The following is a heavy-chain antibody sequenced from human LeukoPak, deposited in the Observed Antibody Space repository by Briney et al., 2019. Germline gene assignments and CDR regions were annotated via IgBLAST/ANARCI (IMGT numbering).Heavy chain of an antibody. Sequence: PSETLFLTCTVSGGSISSYYWSWIRQPPGKGLEWIGYIYYSGSTNYNPSLKSRVTISVDTSKNQFSLKLSSVTAADTAVYYCARHRVAAAGTFDYWGQGTLVTVSS. D-gene: IGHD6-13*01. CDR3: ARHRVAAAGTFDY. CDR1: GGSISSYY. V-gene: IGHV4-59*08. J-gene: IGHJ4*02. CDR2: IYYSGST.